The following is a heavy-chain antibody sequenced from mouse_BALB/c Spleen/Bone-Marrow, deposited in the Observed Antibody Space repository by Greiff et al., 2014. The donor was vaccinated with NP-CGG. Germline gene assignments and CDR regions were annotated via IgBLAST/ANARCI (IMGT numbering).Heavy chain of an antibody. D-gene: IGHD2-3*01. CDR1: GFTFTDYY. V-gene: IGHV7-3*02. Sequence: DVHLVESGGGLVQPGGSLRLSCATSGFTFTDYYMSWVRQPPGKALEWLGFIGNKANGYTTEYSASVKGRFTISRDNSQSILYLQMNTLRAEDSATYYCARDRGLLRFDYWGQGTTLTVSS. CDR3: ARDRGLLRFDY. CDR2: IGNKANGYTT. J-gene: IGHJ2*01.